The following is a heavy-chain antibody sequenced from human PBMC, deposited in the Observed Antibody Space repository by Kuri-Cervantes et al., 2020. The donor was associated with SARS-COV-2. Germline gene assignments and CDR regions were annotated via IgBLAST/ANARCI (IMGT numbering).Heavy chain of an antibody. CDR2: ISGSGGST. CDR3: AREIWYSSSLHYFDY. J-gene: IGHJ4*02. D-gene: IGHD6-13*01. Sequence: GESLKISCAASGFTFSSYAMSWVRQVPGKGLEWVSAISGSGGSTYYADSVKGRFTISRDNAKNSLYLQMNSLRAEDTAVYYCAREIWYSSSLHYFDYWGQGTLVTVSS. V-gene: IGHV3-23*01. CDR1: GFTFSSYA.